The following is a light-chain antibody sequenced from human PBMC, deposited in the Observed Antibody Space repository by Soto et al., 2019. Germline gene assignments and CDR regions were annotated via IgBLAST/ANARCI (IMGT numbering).Light chain of an antibody. CDR1: SSNIGDSP. CDR3: AVWIGSLNTVV. V-gene: IGLV1-44*01. Sequence: QTVVTQTPSASGTPGQRVTISCSGSSSNIGDSPVAWYQQVPGAAPKLLISSTNQRPSGVPDRFSGSKSGTSASLAISGLQSEDEAEYFCAVWIGSLNTVVFGGGTQLTVL. CDR2: STN. J-gene: IGLJ2*01.